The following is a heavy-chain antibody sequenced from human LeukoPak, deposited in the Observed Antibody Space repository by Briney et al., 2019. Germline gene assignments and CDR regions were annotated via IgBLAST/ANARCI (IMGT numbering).Heavy chain of an antibody. J-gene: IGHJ6*02. CDR2: ISAYNGNT. V-gene: IGHV1-18*01. CDR1: GYTFTSYG. D-gene: IGHD6-6*01. CDR3: ARDNSRYSSSPASAYYGMDV. Sequence: ASVKVSCKASGYTFTSYGISWVRQAPGQGLEWMGWISAYNGNTNYAQKLQGRVTVTTDTSTSTAYMELRSLRSDDTAVYYCARDNSRYSSSPASAYYGMDVWGQGTTVTVSS.